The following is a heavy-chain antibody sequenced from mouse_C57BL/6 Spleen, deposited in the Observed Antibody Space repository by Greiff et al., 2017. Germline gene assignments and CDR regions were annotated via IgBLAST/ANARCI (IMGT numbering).Heavy chain of an antibody. V-gene: IGHV1-7*01. CDR3: ARFYGNYGYIDY. CDR1: GYTFTSYW. J-gene: IGHJ2*01. D-gene: IGHD2-1*01. CDR2: INPSSGAT. Sequence: VQLQQSGAELAKPGASVKLSCKASGYTFTSYWMHWVKQRPGQGLEWIGYINPSSGATKYNQKFKHMATLTADKSSSTAYMQLSSLTYEDSAVYYCARFYGNYGYIDYWGQGTTLTVAS.